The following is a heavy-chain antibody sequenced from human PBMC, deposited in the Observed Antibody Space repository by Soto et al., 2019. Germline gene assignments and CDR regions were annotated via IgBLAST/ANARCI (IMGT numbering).Heavy chain of an antibody. CDR3: ARARMYSGAYHDY. CDR1: GYTFSNFG. V-gene: IGHV1-18*04. J-gene: IGHJ4*02. D-gene: IGHD1-26*01. CDR2: ITPYNGNA. Sequence: QVQLVQSGAEVENPGASVKVSCKASGYTFSNFGINWVRQAPGQGLEWMGWITPYNGNANYAQKYQDRLTVTTDTSTNTAYLELRSLRSDDTAVYFCARARMYSGAYHDYWCQGTLVTVSS.